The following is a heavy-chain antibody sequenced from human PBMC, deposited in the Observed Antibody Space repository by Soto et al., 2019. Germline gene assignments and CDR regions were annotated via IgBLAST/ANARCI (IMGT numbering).Heavy chain of an antibody. Sequence: GGSLRLSYAASGFTFSSYAMSWVRQAPGKGLEWVSAISGSGGSTYYADSVKGRFTISRDNSKNTLYLQMNSLRAEDTAVYYCAKDRYSSSYFDYWGQGTLVTVSS. CDR3: AKDRYSSSYFDY. J-gene: IGHJ4*02. V-gene: IGHV3-23*01. CDR1: GFTFSSYA. D-gene: IGHD6-19*01. CDR2: ISGSGGST.